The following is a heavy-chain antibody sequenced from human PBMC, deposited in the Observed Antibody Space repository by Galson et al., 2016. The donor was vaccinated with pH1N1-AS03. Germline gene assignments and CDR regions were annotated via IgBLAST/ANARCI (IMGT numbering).Heavy chain of an antibody. CDR3: VRESEISGVVFFNY. J-gene: IGHJ4*02. D-gene: IGHD3-3*01. Sequence: SVKVSCKASGYTFTTYGISWVRQAPGQGLEWMGWISAYYGDTHFAHKFQERVTLTRDTSTATAYMELRNLRSDDTAVYYCVRESEISGVVFFNYWGQGTLVTVS. CDR1: GYTFTTYG. V-gene: IGHV1-18*01. CDR2: ISAYYGDT.